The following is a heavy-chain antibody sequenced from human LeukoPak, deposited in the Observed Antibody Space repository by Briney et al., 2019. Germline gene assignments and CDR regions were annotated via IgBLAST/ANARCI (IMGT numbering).Heavy chain of an antibody. D-gene: IGHD3-22*01. Sequence: SETLSLTCTVSGGSISSYYLSWIRQPPGKGLEWIGNIYDSGSTNYSPSLKSRVTISVDTSKNQCSLKLSSVTAADTAVYYCARQSISGSSLSYFDYWGQGTLVNVSS. V-gene: IGHV4-59*01. CDR1: GGSISSYY. CDR3: ARQSISGSSLSYFDY. CDR2: IYDSGST. J-gene: IGHJ4*02.